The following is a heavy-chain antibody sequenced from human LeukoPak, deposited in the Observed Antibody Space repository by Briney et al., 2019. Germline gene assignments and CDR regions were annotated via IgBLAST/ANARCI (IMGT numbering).Heavy chain of an antibody. CDR2: IYYSGST. CDR3: ARDRYCSSTSCYPHAGFDP. Sequence: SETLSLTCTVSGGSISSCYWSWIRQPPGKGLEWIGYIYYSGSTNYNPSLKSRVTISVDTSKNQFSLKLSSVTAADTAVYYCARDRYCSSTSCYPHAGFDPWGQGTLVTVSS. J-gene: IGHJ5*02. V-gene: IGHV4-59*01. D-gene: IGHD2-2*01. CDR1: GGSISSCY.